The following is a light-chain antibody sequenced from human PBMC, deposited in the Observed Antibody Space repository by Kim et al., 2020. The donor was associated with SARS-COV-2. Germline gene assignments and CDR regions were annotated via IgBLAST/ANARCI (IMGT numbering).Light chain of an antibody. CDR1: QSITSY. CDR2: AAS. CDR3: QESYSTPWT. Sequence: SASVGDIVTISCRASQSITSYLNWYQQKPGKAPKVLIYAASRLQSGVPSRFSGSGSGTDFTLTISSLQPEDFATYYCQESYSTPWTFGQGTKLEI. J-gene: IGKJ2*02. V-gene: IGKV1-39*01.